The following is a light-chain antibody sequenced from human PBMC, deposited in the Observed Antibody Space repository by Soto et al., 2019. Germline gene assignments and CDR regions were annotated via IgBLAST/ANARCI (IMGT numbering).Light chain of an antibody. Sequence: DIQMTQSPSSLSASVGDRVTITCRASQSISSYLNWYQQKPGKAPKLLIYAASSLQSGVPSRFSGSGSGTDFTLTISSLQPDDFATYSCQQSYSTPVFGQGTKLEIK. CDR2: AAS. CDR3: QQSYSTPV. CDR1: QSISSY. J-gene: IGKJ2*01. V-gene: IGKV1-39*01.